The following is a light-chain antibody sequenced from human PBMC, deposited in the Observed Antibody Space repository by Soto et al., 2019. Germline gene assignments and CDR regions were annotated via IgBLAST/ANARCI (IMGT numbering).Light chain of an antibody. J-gene: IGLJ1*01. CDR3: QSYDNTLSARYV. CDR1: SSNIGSNT. V-gene: IGLV1-44*01. CDR2: SNN. Sequence: QSVLTQPPSASGTPGQSVTVSCSGSSSNIGSNTVTWYQQLPGTPPILLLYSNNLRSSGVPDRFSGSRSGTSASLAITGLQAEDEGDYYCQSYDNTLSARYVFGTGTKVTVL.